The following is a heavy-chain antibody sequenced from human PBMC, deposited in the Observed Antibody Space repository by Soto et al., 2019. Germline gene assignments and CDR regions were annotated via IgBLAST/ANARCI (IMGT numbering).Heavy chain of an antibody. CDR2: ITPNSGYT. CDR1: GYKFSTYA. D-gene: IGHD3-9*01. V-gene: IGHV1-18*01. Sequence: QLQLTQSGGEARKPGASVRVSCAASGYKFSTYAISWLRPAPGQGLEWMGLITPNSGYTNYAQKFQGRLILTTDIPSSTAYMELTSLRYDDTAIYYCATSYDTGFDPWGQGTLVSVS. J-gene: IGHJ5*02. CDR3: ATSYDTGFDP.